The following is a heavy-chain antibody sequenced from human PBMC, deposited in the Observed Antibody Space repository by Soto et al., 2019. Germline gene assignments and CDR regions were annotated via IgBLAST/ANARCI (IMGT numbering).Heavy chain of an antibody. D-gene: IGHD2-2*01. CDR1: GFSFSNYG. CDR2: IAHDGSDK. Sequence: VQLVESGGGVVQPGRSLRLSCAASGFSFSNYGMQWVRQAPGKGLEWVAAIAHDGSDKFYADSVKGPFTISRDNSKNTLYLQMNSVRAEDTAVYYCARDQGQILLCLFDVWGRGALVTVSS. V-gene: IGHV3-30*03. CDR3: ARDQGQILLCLFDV. J-gene: IGHJ1*01.